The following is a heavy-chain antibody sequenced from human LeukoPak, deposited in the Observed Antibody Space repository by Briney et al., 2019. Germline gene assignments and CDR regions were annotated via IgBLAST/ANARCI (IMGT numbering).Heavy chain of an antibody. Sequence: SETLSLTCSVSGGSINSYYWSWIRQPPGKGLEWIGYIYYSGSIKYNPSLKSRVTMSVDTSKNQFSLKLSSVTAADTAVYYCARTFFTETWFDPWGQGTLVTVSS. CDR3: ARTFFTETWFDP. J-gene: IGHJ5*02. V-gene: IGHV4-59*01. CDR2: IYYSGSI. CDR1: GGSINSYY. D-gene: IGHD2/OR15-2a*01.